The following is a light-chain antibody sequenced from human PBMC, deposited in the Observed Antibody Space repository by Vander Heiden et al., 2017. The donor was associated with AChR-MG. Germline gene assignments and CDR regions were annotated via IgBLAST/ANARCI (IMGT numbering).Light chain of an antibody. V-gene: IGLV1-44*01. CDR3: SAWDDSLNGLWV. J-gene: IGLJ3*02. Sequence: QSVLPQPPSASGTPGPRVTISCSGSSSNIGSNTVNGYQQLPGTAPKLLIFSNNQRPSGVPDRFSGSNSGTSASPAISGLQSEDEADYDCSAWDDSLNGLWVFGGGTKLTVL. CDR2: SNN. CDR1: SSNIGSNT.